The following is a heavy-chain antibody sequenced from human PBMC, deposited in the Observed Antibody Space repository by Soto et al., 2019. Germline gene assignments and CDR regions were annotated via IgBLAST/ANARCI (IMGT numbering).Heavy chain of an antibody. J-gene: IGHJ5*02. D-gene: IGHD5-12*01. CDR1: GCSISSGGYY. V-gene: IGHV4-31*03. CDR3: ARDWGAYGRSVLDP. CDR2: IYYSGST. Sequence: ASETLSLTCTVSGCSISSGGYYWSWIRQHPGKGLEWIGYIYYSGSTYYNPSLKSRVTISVDTSKNQFSLKLSSVTAADMDVYYSARDWGAYGRSVLDPWGQGTLVTVSS.